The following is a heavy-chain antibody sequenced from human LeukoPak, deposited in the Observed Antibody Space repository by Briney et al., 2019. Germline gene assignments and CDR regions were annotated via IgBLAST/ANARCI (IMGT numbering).Heavy chain of an antibody. CDR1: GGSISSGGYY. D-gene: IGHD6-13*01. J-gene: IGHJ3*02. CDR2: IYTSGST. CDR3: ARSLWYSDAFDI. Sequence: PSETLSLTCTVSGGSISSGGYYWSWIRQPAGKGLEWIGRIYTSGSTNYNPSLKSRVTISVDTSKSQFSLKLSSVTAADTAVYYCARSLWYSDAFDIWGQGTMVTVSS. V-gene: IGHV4-61*02.